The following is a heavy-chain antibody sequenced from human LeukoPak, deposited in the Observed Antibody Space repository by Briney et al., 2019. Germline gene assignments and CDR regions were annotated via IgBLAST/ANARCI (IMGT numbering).Heavy chain of an antibody. V-gene: IGHV1-2*06. Sequence: ASVKVSCKASGYTFTGYYMHWVRQAPGQGLEWMGRINPNSGGTNYAQKFQSRVTMTRDTSISTAYMELSRLRSDDTAVYYCARVPPYYYDSSGYYFGYWGQGTLLTVSS. CDR3: ARVPPYYYDSSGYYFGY. D-gene: IGHD3-22*01. CDR1: GYTFTGYY. J-gene: IGHJ4*02. CDR2: INPNSGGT.